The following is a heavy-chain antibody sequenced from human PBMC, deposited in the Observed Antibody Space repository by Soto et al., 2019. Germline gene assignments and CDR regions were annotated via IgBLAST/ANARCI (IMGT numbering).Heavy chain of an antibody. CDR1: GYTFTSYG. Sequence: ASVKVSCKASGYTFTSYGINWVRQAPGQGIEWIGWISAYNGNTNYAQKLQGRVTMTTDTSTSSAYMELGSLRSDDTAVYYCARPRNDYYGSGSYWWFGPWGQGTLVTVSS. CDR2: ISAYNGNT. V-gene: IGHV1-18*04. CDR3: ARPRNDYYGSGSYWWFGP. J-gene: IGHJ5*02. D-gene: IGHD3-10*01.